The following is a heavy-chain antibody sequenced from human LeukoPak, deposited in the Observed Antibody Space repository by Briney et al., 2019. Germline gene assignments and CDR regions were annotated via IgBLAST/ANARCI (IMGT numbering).Heavy chain of an antibody. CDR1: GFSFSDAW. D-gene: IGHD4-17*01. J-gene: IGHJ4*02. CDR2: FTSKTDGGTI. Sequence: GGSLRLSCAASGFSFSDAWMSWVRQAPGKGLEWVGRFTSKTDGGTIEYAAPVKGRFIISRDDSKNTLYLQMNSLKTEDTAVYYCTTEPTTPEVYWGQGTLVTVSS. V-gene: IGHV3-15*01. CDR3: TTEPTTPEVY.